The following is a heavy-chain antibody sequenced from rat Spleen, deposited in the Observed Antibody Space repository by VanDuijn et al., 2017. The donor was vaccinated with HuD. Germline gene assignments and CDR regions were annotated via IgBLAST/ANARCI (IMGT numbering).Heavy chain of an antibody. V-gene: IGHV5-31*01. J-gene: IGHJ4*01. CDR3: ASLMYTPDYLGVMDV. CDR1: GFTFNNYW. Sequence: EVQLVESGGDLVQPGRSLKLSCVASGFTFNNYWMTWIRQAPGKGLEWVASISYDGGSTYYRDSVKGRFTISRDNARGTQYLQMDSLRSEDTATYYCASLMYTPDYLGVMDVWGQGASVTVSS. CDR2: ISYDGGST. D-gene: IGHD1-6*01.